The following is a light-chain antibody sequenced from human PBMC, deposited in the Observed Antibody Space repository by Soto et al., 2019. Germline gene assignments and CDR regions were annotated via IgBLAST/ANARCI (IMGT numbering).Light chain of an antibody. V-gene: IGKV4-1*01. CDR2: WAS. Sequence: DIVMTQSPDSLAVSLGERATINCKSSQSILYSPNNKNYLAWYKQKPGQPPKLLIYWASTRESGVPDRFSGSGSGTHFTLTISRLQAEDVAVYYCQQYYHPPQIFGPGTKVEIK. J-gene: IGKJ1*01. CDR3: QQYYHPPQI. CDR1: QSILYSPNNKNY.